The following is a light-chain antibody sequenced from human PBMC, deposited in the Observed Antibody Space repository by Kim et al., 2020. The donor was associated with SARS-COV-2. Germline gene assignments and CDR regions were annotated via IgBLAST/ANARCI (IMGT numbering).Light chain of an antibody. J-gene: IGKJ1*01. CDR2: DAS. CDR1: HNVTNS. V-gene: IGKV1-5*01. CDR3: QQYDIYRT. Sequence: DVQLTQSPSALSGVVGDRVTVTCRANHNVTNSLAWYQQRPGKAPNLLIYDASTLEHGVPSRFSGSGSGTEFTLTITSLQPDDSATYYCQQYDIYRTFGRGTKVDIK.